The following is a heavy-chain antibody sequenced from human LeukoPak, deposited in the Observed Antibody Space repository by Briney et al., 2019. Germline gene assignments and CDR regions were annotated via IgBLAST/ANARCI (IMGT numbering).Heavy chain of an antibody. J-gene: IGHJ1*01. CDR1: GFTFSRYW. V-gene: IGHV3-74*01. Sequence: GGSLRLSCAASGFTFSRYWMHWVRQAPGKGLVWVSHISGDGSTTSYADSVKGGFTISRDNAKNTLYLQMNSLRAEDTAVYYCATGNYYDSRGYYTFGHWGQGTLVTVSS. CDR3: ATGNYYDSRGYYTFGH. D-gene: IGHD3-22*01. CDR2: ISGDGSTT.